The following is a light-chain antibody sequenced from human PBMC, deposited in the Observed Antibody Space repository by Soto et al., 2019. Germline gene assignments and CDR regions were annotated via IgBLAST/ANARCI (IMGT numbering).Light chain of an antibody. V-gene: IGLV1-47*01. CDR3: ASWDDRLTVV. J-gene: IGLJ2*01. CDR2: RNS. Sequence: QSVLTQPPSASGTPGQTVTISCSGSSSNIGTGDVYWYQQRPGSAPKFLIYRNSLRPSGVPDRFSGSKSGTSASLAIGGLRSEDEADYYCASWDDRLTVVFGGGTKLTVL. CDR1: SSNIGTGD.